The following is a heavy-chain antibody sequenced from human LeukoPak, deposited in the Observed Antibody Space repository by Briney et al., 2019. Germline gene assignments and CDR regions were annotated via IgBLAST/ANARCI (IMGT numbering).Heavy chain of an antibody. CDR3: AKDKGYSSGWFDY. V-gene: IGHV3-7*03. CDR1: GFTFSSYW. CDR2: INHNGNVN. D-gene: IGHD6-19*01. J-gene: IGHJ4*02. Sequence: PGGSLRLSCAASGFTFSSYWMNWARQAPGKGLEWVASINHNGNVNYYADSVKGRFTISRDNAKNSLYLQMNSLRAEDTALYYCAKDKGYSSGWFDYWGQGTLVTVSS.